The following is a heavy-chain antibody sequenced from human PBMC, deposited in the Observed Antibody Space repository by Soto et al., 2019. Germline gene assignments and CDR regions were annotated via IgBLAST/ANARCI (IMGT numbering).Heavy chain of an antibody. V-gene: IGHV3-30*18. CDR2: ISYDGTKT. CDR1: GFTFSIYA. CDR3: AKGRGPRRPWLIAPFDY. J-gene: IGHJ4*02. D-gene: IGHD5-12*01. Sequence: QVQLVESGGGVVQPGRSLRVSCAASGFTFSIYAMHWVRQAPGTGLEWVAVISYDGTKTYYADSVKGRFTISRDNSKNTVYLQMTRLRAEDTAVYYCAKGRGPRRPWLIAPFDYWGQGTLVTVSP.